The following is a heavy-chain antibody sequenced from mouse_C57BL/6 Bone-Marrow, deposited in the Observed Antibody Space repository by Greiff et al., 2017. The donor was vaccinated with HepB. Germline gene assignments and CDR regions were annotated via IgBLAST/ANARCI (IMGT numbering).Heavy chain of an antibody. CDR2: ISDGGSYT. D-gene: IGHD2-10*01. CDR1: GFTFSSYA. V-gene: IGHV5-4*01. J-gene: IGHJ1*03. Sequence: EVQGVESGGGLVKPGGSLKLSCAASGFTFSSYAMSWVRQTPEKRLEWVATISDGGSYTYYPDNVKGRFTISRDNAKNNLYLQMSHLKSEDTAMYYCARGLLRYFDVWGTGTTVTVSS. CDR3: ARGLLRYFDV.